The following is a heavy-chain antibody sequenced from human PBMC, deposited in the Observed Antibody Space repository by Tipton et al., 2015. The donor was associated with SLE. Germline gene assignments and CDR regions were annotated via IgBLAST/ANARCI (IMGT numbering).Heavy chain of an antibody. CDR2: INHSGSP. CDR1: GGFFSGNY. CDR3: ALGFWSGWFDP. Sequence: TLSLTCAVYGGFFSGNYWSWIRQSPGKGLEWIGGINHSGSPKYNPSLKRRVTISIDTSKTQFSLRLTSLTAADAAVDYCALGFWSGWFDPWG. V-gene: IGHV4-34*01. J-gene: IGHJ5*02. D-gene: IGHD1-26*01.